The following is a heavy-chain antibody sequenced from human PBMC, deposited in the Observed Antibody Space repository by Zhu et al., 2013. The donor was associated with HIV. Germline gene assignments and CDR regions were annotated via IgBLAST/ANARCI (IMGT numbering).Heavy chain of an antibody. V-gene: IGHV4-34*01. D-gene: IGHD3-10*01. J-gene: IGHJ4*02. CDR2: ISHSGST. Sequence: QVQLQQWGAGLLKPSETLSLTCEVYGGSFSGNYWTWIRQPPGKGLEWIGEISHSGSTNYSPSLKSRVTISVDTSKNQFSLKLSSVTAADTAVYYCARGAEELHLFDYWGQRTLVTVSS. CDR1: GGSFSGNY. CDR3: ARGAEELHLFDY.